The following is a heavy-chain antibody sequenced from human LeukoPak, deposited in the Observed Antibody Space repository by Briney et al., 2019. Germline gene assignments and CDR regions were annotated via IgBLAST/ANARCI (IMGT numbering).Heavy chain of an antibody. CDR1: GGSFSGYY. V-gene: IGHV4-34*01. Sequence: PSETLSLTCAVYGGSFSGYYWSWIRQPPGKGLEWIGEINHSGSTNYNPSLKSRVTISVDTSKNQFSLKLSSVTAADTAVYYCARGRASFDYWGQGTLVTVSS. J-gene: IGHJ4*02. CDR2: INHSGST. CDR3: ARGRASFDY.